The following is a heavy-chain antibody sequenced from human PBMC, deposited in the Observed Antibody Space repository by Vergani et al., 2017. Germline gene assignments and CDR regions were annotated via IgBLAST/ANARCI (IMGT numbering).Heavy chain of an antibody. V-gene: IGHV1-69*01. Sequence: QVQLVQSGAEVKKPGSSVKVSCKASGGTFSSYAISWVRQAPGKGLEWMGGIIPIFGTANYAQEFQGRVTITADESTSTAYMELSSLRSEDTAVYYCAGEWNFRRQYVGGPSCNLWGQGTLVTVSS. CDR2: IIPIFGTA. D-gene: IGHD2-15*01. CDR3: AGEWNFRRQYVGGPSCNL. CDR1: GGTFSSYA. J-gene: IGHJ4*02.